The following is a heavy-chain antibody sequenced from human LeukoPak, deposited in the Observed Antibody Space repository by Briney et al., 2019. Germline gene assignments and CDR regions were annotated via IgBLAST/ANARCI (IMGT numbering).Heavy chain of an antibody. CDR3: ARLYSSSMRAFDY. Sequence: PSETLSLTCTVSGGSISSSSYYWGWIRQPPGKGLEWIGSIYYSGSTYYNPSLKSRVTISVDTSKNQFSLKLSSVTAADTAVYYCARLYSSSMRAFDYWGQGTLVTVSS. V-gene: IGHV4-39*07. D-gene: IGHD6-6*01. CDR2: IYYSGST. J-gene: IGHJ4*02. CDR1: GGSISSSSYY.